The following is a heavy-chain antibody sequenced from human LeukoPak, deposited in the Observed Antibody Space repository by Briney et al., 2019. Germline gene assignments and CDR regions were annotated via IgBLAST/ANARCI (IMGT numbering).Heavy chain of an antibody. D-gene: IGHD3-10*01. CDR3: ARDRYPTMVRGVIGY. Sequence: GGSLRLSCAASGFTFSSYAMHWVRQAPGKGLEYVSAISSNGGSTYYANSVKGRFTISRDNSKNTLYLQMGSLRAEDMAVYYCARDRYPTMVRGVIGYWGQGTLVTVSS. J-gene: IGHJ4*02. CDR1: GFTFSSYA. V-gene: IGHV3-64*01. CDR2: ISSNGGST.